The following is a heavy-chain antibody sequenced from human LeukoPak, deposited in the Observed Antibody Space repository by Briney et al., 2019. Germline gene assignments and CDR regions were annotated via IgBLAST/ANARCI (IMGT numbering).Heavy chain of an antibody. V-gene: IGHV4-4*07. J-gene: IGHJ3*02. D-gene: IGHD3-16*02. Sequence: SETLSLTCTVSGGSISSYYWSWIRQPAGKGLEWIGRIYTSGSTNYNPSLKSRATMSVDTSKNQFSLKLSSVTAADTAVYYCAREGLYDYVWGSYRNAFDIWGQGTMVTVSS. CDR1: GGSISSYY. CDR3: AREGLYDYVWGSYRNAFDI. CDR2: IYTSGST.